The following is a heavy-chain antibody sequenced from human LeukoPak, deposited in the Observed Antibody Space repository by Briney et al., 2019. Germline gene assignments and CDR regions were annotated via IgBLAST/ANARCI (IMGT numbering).Heavy chain of an antibody. CDR1: GFTFSSYR. CDR2: INSAGIST. Sequence: GGSLRLSCTASGFTFSSYRMHWVRQVPGKGLVWVSRINSAGISTNYADSVKGRFTISRDNAKNTLYLQMNSLRAEDTAIYYCARDIAAAVDYWGQGTLVTVSS. V-gene: IGHV3-74*01. CDR3: ARDIAAAVDY. J-gene: IGHJ4*02. D-gene: IGHD6-13*01.